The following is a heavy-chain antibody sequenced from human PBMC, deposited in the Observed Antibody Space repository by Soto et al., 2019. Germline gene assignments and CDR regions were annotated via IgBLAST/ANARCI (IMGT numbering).Heavy chain of an antibody. Sequence: ASVKVSCKASGYTFTSYDINWVRQATGQGLEWMGWMNPNSGNTGYAQKFQGRVTMTRNTSISTAYMELSSLRSEDTAVYYCASAFLCSSTSCYRSSGMDVWGQGTTVTVSS. CDR1: GYTFTSYD. D-gene: IGHD2-2*02. J-gene: IGHJ6*02. V-gene: IGHV1-8*01. CDR2: MNPNSGNT. CDR3: ASAFLCSSTSCYRSSGMDV.